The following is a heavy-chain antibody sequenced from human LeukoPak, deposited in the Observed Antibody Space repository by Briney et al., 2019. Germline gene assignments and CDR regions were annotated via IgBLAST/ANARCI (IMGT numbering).Heavy chain of an antibody. J-gene: IGHJ4*02. Sequence: GGSLRLSCAASGFSFDGYATHWVRQAPGKGLEWVSGISWSSGRKGYADSVKGRFTISRDNAKNSLHLQMNSLRSEDTAVYFCVSFAAGSVHGGYNYGPLSDSWGQGTLVTVSS. CDR2: ISWSSGRK. CDR3: VSFAAGSVHGGYNYGPLSDS. CDR1: GFSFDGYA. V-gene: IGHV3-9*01. D-gene: IGHD5-18*01.